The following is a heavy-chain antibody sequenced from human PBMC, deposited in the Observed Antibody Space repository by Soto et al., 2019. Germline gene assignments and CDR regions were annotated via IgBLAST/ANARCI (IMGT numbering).Heavy chain of an antibody. CDR2: IYYSGST. J-gene: IGHJ4*02. CDR3: ARSSCSSTSCYYFDY. D-gene: IGHD2-2*01. V-gene: IGHV4-61*01. Sequence: ASETLSLTCTVSGGSVSSGSYYWSWIRQPPGKGLEWIGYIYYSGSTNYNPSLKSRVTISVDTSKNQFSLKLSSVTAADTAVYYCARSSCSSTSCYYFDYWGQGTLVTVSS. CDR1: GGSVSSGSYY.